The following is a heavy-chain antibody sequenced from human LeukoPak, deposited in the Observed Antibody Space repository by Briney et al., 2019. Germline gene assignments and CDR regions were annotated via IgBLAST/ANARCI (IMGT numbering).Heavy chain of an antibody. J-gene: IGHJ4*02. D-gene: IGHD1-26*01. CDR1: GGSISSSSYY. V-gene: IGHV4-39*07. CDR3: AVGDPGLFDY. Sequence: SETLSLTCAVSGGSISSSSYYWDWIRQPPGKGLEWIASIYYSGSTYYNPSLKSRVTISVDTSKNQFSLKLSSVTAADTAVYYCAVGDPGLFDYWGQGTLVTVSS. CDR2: IYYSGST.